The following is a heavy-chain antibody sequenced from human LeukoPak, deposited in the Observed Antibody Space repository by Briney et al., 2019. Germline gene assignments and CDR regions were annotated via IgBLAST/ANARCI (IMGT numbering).Heavy chain of an antibody. CDR1: GYTFTGYY. Sequence: ASVKVSCKASGYTFTGYYMHWVRQAPGQGLEWMGWINPNSGGTNYAQKFQGRVTMTRDTSISTAYMELSRLRSDGTAVYYCARDGGYCSSTSCESEIEDAFDIWGQGTMVTVSS. D-gene: IGHD2-2*01. CDR3: ARDGGYCSSTSCESEIEDAFDI. J-gene: IGHJ3*02. CDR2: INPNSGGT. V-gene: IGHV1-2*02.